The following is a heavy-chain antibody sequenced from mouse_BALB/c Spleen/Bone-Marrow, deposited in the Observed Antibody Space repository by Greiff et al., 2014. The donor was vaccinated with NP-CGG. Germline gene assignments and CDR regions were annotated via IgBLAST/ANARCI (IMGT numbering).Heavy chain of an antibody. CDR3: VYGNYYLAY. CDR1: GYTFTSYW. V-gene: IGHV1-7*01. Sequence: VKLMESGAELAKPGASVKMSCKASGYTFTSYWMHWVKQRPGQGLEWIGYINPSTGYTVYNQKFKDKAALTADKSSSTAYMQLSSLTSEDSAVYYCVYGNYYLAYWGQGTLVTVSA. J-gene: IGHJ3*01. CDR2: INPSTGYT. D-gene: IGHD2-1*01.